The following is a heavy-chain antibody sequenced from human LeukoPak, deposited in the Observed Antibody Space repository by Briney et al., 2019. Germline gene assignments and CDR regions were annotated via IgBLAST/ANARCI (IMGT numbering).Heavy chain of an antibody. CDR2: ISGSSSRI. Sequence: GGSLRLSCVASGFTFSSYIMNWVRQAPGKGLEWVSYISGSSSRIYYADSVKGRFTISRDNAKNSLYLQMNSLRAEDTAVYYCARDEWELSWWGQGTLVTVSS. CDR1: GFTFSSYI. V-gene: IGHV3-48*04. J-gene: IGHJ4*02. CDR3: ARDEWELSW. D-gene: IGHD1-26*01.